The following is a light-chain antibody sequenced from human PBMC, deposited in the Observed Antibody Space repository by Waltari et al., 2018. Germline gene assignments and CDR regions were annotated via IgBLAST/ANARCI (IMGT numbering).Light chain of an antibody. CDR2: YNN. V-gene: IGLV1-47*02. Sequence: QSVLTQPPSASGAPGQSVTISCSGKNSNIGNNYVYWYQQLPGTAPKLLISYNNQRPAGVPDRFSGSKSGTPASLAITGLRSEDEADYYCAAWDSSLNSVLFGGGTRLTVL. CDR3: AAWDSSLNSVL. CDR1: NSNIGNNY. J-gene: IGLJ2*01.